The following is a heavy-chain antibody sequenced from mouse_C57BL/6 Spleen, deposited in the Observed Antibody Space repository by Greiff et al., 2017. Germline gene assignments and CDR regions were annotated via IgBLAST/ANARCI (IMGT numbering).Heavy chain of an antibody. V-gene: IGHV5-15*01. CDR3: ARLGLLIYAMDY. CDR1: GFTFSDYG. D-gene: IGHD3-1*01. J-gene: IGHJ4*01. Sequence: EVQRVESGGGLVQPGGSLKLSCAASGFTFSDYGMAWVRQAPRTGPEWVAFISNLAYSIYYADTVTGRFTISRENAKNTLYLEMSSLRSEDTAMYYCARLGLLIYAMDYWGQGTSVTVSS. CDR2: ISNLAYSI.